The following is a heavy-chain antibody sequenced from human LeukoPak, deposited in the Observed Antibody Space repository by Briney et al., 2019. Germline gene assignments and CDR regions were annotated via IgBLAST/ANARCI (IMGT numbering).Heavy chain of an antibody. CDR2: ISPGDSDT. Sequence: KRGESLKISCKSSGYSFTTYWIGWVRPMPGKGLEWMGLISPGDSDTRYSPSFQGQVTISADKSINTAYLQWSSLKASDTAMYYCARLSDGNLDYWGQGTLVTVSS. J-gene: IGHJ4*02. V-gene: IGHV5-51*01. CDR3: ARLSDGNLDY. CDR1: GYSFTTYW. D-gene: IGHD4-23*01.